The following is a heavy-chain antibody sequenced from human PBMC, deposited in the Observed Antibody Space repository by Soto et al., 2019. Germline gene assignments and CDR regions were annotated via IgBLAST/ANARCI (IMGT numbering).Heavy chain of an antibody. CDR2: IDPSDSYT. J-gene: IGHJ4*02. CDR3: ARHHIAGSIGSPFDY. D-gene: IGHD1-26*01. V-gene: IGHV5-10-1*01. Sequence: HGESLKISCKGSGYSFTSYWISWVRQMPGKGLEWMGRIDPSDSYTNYSPSFQGHVTISADKSISTAYLQWGSLKASDTAVYYCARHHIAGSIGSPFDYWGQGILVTVS. CDR1: GYSFTSYW.